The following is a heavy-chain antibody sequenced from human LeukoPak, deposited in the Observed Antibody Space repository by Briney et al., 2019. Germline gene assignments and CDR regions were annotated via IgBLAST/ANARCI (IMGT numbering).Heavy chain of an antibody. Sequence: GGSLRLSRAATGFTFSNAWMSWVRQAPGKGLEWVGRIKSKTDGGTTDYAAPVKGRFTISRDDSKNTLYLQMNSLKTEDTAVYYCTTDRGYSSGWYGYWGQGTLVTVSS. V-gene: IGHV3-15*01. J-gene: IGHJ4*02. D-gene: IGHD6-19*01. CDR2: IKSKTDGGTT. CDR1: GFTFSNAW. CDR3: TTDRGYSSGWYGY.